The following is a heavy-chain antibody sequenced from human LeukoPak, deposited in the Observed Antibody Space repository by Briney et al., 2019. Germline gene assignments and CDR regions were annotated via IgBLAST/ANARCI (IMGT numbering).Heavy chain of an antibody. J-gene: IGHJ4*02. V-gene: IGHV3-48*04. D-gene: IGHD3-9*01. CDR2: IRGTSSAM. CDR3: ARDRDWSFDY. CDR1: GFSFSGYS. Sequence: PGGSLRPSCAASGFSFSGYSMNWVRQAPGKGLEWVAHIRGTSSAMNYAASVRGRFTISRDNAKNALFLEMSSLRAEDTAVYYCARDRDWSFDYWGQGTLVTVSS.